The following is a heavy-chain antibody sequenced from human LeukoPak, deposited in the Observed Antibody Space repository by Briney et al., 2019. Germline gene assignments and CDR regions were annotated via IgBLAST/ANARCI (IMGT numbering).Heavy chain of an antibody. D-gene: IGHD4-23*01. CDR2: FDPEDGET. Sequence: ASVNVSCKVSGYTLTELSMHWVRQAPGKGLEWMGGFDPEDGETIYAQKFQGRVTMTEDTSTDTAYMELSSLRSEDTAVYYCATPGRWYPLPFDYWGQGTLVTVSS. J-gene: IGHJ4*02. CDR3: ATPGRWYPLPFDY. V-gene: IGHV1-24*01. CDR1: GYTLTELS.